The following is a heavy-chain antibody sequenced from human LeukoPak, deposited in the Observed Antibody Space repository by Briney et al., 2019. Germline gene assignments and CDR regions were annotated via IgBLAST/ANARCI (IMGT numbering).Heavy chain of an antibody. CDR3: AKSREQLWNFDY. D-gene: IGHD5-18*01. J-gene: IGHJ4*02. CDR1: GFTFSRYW. V-gene: IGHV3-7*05. CDR2: IKHDGSEK. Sequence: PGGSLRLSCAASGFTFSRYWMTWVRQTPGKGLEWVANIKHDGSEKYYVDSVKGRFTISRDNAKNSLYLQMNSLRAEDTAVYYCAKSREQLWNFDYWGQGTLVSVSS.